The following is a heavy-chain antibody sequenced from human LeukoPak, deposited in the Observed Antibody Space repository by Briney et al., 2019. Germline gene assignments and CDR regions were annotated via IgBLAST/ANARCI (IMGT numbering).Heavy chain of an antibody. Sequence: ASVKVSCKASGYTFTSYGISWVRQAPGQGREWMGWISAYNGNTNYAQKLQGRVTMTTDTSTSTAYMELRSLRSDDTAVYYCARSSTYYDFWSGYSARYYYYYYMDVWGKGTTVTVSS. CDR3: ARSSTYYDFWSGYSARYYYYYYMDV. CDR1: GYTFTSYG. D-gene: IGHD3-3*01. V-gene: IGHV1-18*01. CDR2: ISAYNGNT. J-gene: IGHJ6*03.